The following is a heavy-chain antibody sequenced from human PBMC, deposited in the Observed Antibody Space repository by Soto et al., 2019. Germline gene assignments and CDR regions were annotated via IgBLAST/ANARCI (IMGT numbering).Heavy chain of an antibody. V-gene: IGHV1-69*13. CDR3: ARDTRFWSGYPPSDYGMDV. J-gene: IGHJ6*02. Sequence: SVKGSCKASGGTFSSYAISWVRQAPGQGLEWMGGIIPIFGTANYAQKFQGRVTITADESTSTAYMELSSLRSEDTAVYYCARDTRFWSGYPPSDYGMDVWGQGTTVTVSS. D-gene: IGHD3-3*01. CDR1: GGTFSSYA. CDR2: IIPIFGTA.